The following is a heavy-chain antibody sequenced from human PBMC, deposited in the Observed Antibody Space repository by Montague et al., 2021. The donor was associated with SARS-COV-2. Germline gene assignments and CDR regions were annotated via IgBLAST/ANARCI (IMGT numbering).Heavy chain of an antibody. D-gene: IGHD4-17*01. CDR2: IYWDDDK. Sequence: PALVKPTQTLTLTCTFSGFSLNTSGEGVGWVRQPPGKALEWPALIYWDDDKRYSPSLKSRSTISKGTTKNEVVLTVANMDPVDTATYYCARYGDYGSWFDPWGQGTLVTVSS. CDR3: ARYGDYGSWFDP. J-gene: IGHJ5*02. V-gene: IGHV2-5*02. CDR1: GFSLNTSGEG.